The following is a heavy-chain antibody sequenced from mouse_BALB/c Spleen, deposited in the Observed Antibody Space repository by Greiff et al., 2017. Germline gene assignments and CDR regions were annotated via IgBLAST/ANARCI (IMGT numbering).Heavy chain of an antibody. J-gene: IGHJ1*01. D-gene: IGHD2-4*01. V-gene: IGHV1-4*01. CDR1: GYTFTSYT. Sequence: VQLQQSGAELARPGASVKMSCKASGYTFTSYTMHWVKQRPGQGLEWIGYINPSSGYTNYNQKFKDKATLTADKSSSTDYMQLSSLTSEDSAVYYCARRAITTPNWYFDVWGAGTTVTVSS. CDR2: INPSSGYT. CDR3: ARRAITTPNWYFDV.